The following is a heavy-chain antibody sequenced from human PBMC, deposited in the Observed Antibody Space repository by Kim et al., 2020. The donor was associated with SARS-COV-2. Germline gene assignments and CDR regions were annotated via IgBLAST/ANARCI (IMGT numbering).Heavy chain of an antibody. CDR3: AAGGIIAAAEFWFDP. Sequence: SVKVSCKASGFTFTSSAVQWVRQARGQRLEWIGWIVVGSGNTNYAQKFQERVTITRDMSTSTAYMELSSLRSEDTAVYYCAAGGIIAAAEFWFDPWGQGTLVTVSS. J-gene: IGHJ5*02. CDR2: IVVGSGNT. D-gene: IGHD6-13*01. V-gene: IGHV1-58*01. CDR1: GFTFTSSA.